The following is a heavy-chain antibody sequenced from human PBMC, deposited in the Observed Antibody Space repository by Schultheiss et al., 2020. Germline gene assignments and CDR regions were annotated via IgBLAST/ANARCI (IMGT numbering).Heavy chain of an antibody. CDR1: GYTFTSYV. V-gene: IGHV1-18*01. CDR3: ARGRMTTVTHYYYGMDV. D-gene: IGHD4-11*01. J-gene: IGHJ6*02. Sequence: ASVKVSCKASGYTFTSYVISWVRQAPGQGLEWMGWISAYNGNTNYAQKLQGRVTMTTDTSPSTAYMELRSLRSDDTAVYYCARGRMTTVTHYYYGMDVWGQGTTVTVSS. CDR2: ISAYNGNT.